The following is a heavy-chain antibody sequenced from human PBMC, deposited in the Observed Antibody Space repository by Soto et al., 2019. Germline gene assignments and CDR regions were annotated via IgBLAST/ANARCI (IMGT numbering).Heavy chain of an antibody. CDR3: ARDKITGLFDY. Sequence: SETLSLTCTVSGGSIRDDTYYWGWIRQPPGKGLEWIGSFYYSGTSSYNPSLKSRVTMSVDTSKKQFSLKLTSVTAADTAVYYCARDKITGLFDYWGQGTLVTVSS. D-gene: IGHD2-8*02. CDR2: FYYSGTS. CDR1: GGSIRDDTYY. V-gene: IGHV4-39*02. J-gene: IGHJ4*02.